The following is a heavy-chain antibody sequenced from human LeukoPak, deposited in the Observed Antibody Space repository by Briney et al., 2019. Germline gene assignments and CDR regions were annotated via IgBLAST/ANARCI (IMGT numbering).Heavy chain of an antibody. J-gene: IGHJ4*02. D-gene: IGHD3-22*01. CDR2: LNHSRSP. CDR3: VTYYFDSRGPKKNY. Sequence: SETLSLTCAVYGGSFSGYYWSWIRQPPGKGLEWVGELNHSRSPNSNPSPKSRVTISVDTSTKQSSLKLITVTAADTAVYYCVTYYFDSRGPKKNYWPPGTLVTVSS. CDR1: GGSFSGYY. V-gene: IGHV4-34*01.